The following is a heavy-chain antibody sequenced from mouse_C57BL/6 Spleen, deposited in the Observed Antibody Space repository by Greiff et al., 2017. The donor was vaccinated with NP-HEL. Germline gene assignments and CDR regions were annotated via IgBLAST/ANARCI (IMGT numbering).Heavy chain of an antibody. Sequence: EVQLQQSGPGMVKPSQSLSLTCTVTGYSITSGYDWHWIRHFPGNKLEWMGYISYSGSTNYNPSLKSRISITHDTSKNHFFLKLNSVTTEDTATYYCASPGGGTGFAYWGQGTLVTVSA. CDR1: GYSITSGYD. CDR3: ASPGGGTGFAY. J-gene: IGHJ3*01. D-gene: IGHD3-3*01. CDR2: ISYSGST. V-gene: IGHV3-1*01.